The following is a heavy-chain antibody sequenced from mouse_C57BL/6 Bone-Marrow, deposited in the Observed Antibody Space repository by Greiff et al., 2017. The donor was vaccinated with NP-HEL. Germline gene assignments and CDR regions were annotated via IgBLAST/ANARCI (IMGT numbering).Heavy chain of an antibody. V-gene: IGHV5-17*01. D-gene: IGHD2-10*02. J-gene: IGHJ2*01. CDR3: ARPGYGNPVDY. Sequence: EVHLVESGGGLVKPGGSLKLSCAASGFTFSDYGMHWVRQAPETGLEGVAYISSGSSTIYYADTVKGRFTISRDNAKNTLFLQMTSLRSEDTAMYYCARPGYGNPVDYWGQGTTLTVSS. CDR2: ISSGSSTI. CDR1: GFTFSDYG.